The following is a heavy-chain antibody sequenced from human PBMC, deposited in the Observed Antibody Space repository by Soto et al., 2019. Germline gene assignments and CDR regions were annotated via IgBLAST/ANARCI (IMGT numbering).Heavy chain of an antibody. J-gene: IGHJ4*02. CDR2: INPNTGDT. V-gene: IGHV1-2*02. Sequence: QVHLVQSGAEVKKPGASVKVSCKASGYSFTDFYMHWVRQAPGQGLEWLGWINPNTGDTDYAQIFQGRVSLTRDTSTSTAYMEMTRLTSDDTAVYYCAKDPPRGVQLVVGDFWGQGTLVTVCS. CDR3: AKDPPRGVQLVVGDF. D-gene: IGHD3-10*01. CDR1: GYSFTDFY.